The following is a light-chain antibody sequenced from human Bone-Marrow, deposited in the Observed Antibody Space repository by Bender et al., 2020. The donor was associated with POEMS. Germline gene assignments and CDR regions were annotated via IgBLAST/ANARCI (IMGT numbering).Light chain of an antibody. V-gene: IGLV2-8*01. CDR1: SSDIGGYDY. Sequence: QSALTQPASVSGSPGQSITISCIGTSSDIGGYDYVSWYQQHPGKAPKLIIFEVRQRPSGVPDRFSGSKSGDTAFLTVSGLQAEDEADYYCSSYVDTSMGVFGSGTKVTVL. J-gene: IGLJ1*01. CDR3: SSYVDTSMGV. CDR2: EVR.